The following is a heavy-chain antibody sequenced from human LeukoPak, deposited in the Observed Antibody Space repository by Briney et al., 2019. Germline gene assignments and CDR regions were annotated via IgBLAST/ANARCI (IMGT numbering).Heavy chain of an antibody. J-gene: IGHJ4*02. CDR2: ISGYNGNT. V-gene: IGHV1-18*01. D-gene: IGHD3-16*01. CDR1: GYTFIDYG. CDR3: ARQENLWGSYVMVDY. Sequence: ASVKVSCTASGYTFIDYGISWVRQAPGQGLEWMGWISGYNGNTNYAQKVQDRVTMTTDTSTNTAYMELRSLKSDDTAVYYCARQENLWGSYVMVDYWGQGTPVTVSP.